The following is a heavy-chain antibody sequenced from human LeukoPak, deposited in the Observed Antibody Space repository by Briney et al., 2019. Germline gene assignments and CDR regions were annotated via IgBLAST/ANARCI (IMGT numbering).Heavy chain of an antibody. CDR2: IYYSGST. CDR3: XXHPRXYKVGXYYXYYMDV. V-gene: IGHV4-39*01. Sequence: SETLSLTCTVSGGSISSSSYYWGWIRQPPGKGLEWIGSIYYSGSTYYNPSLKSRVTISVDTSKNQFSLKLSSVTAADTAVYYXXXHPRXYKVGXYYXYYMDVWGKGTTVTVSS. CDR1: GGSISSSSYY. J-gene: IGHJ6*03. D-gene: IGHD1-14*01.